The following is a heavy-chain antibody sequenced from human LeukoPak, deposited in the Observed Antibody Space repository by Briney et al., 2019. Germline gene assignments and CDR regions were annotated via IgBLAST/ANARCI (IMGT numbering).Heavy chain of an antibody. Sequence: GGSLRLSCAASGFTFSSYAMSWVRQAPGKGREGVAAISGSGGSTYYADSVKGRFTISRDNRNNSLSLQMNSLRPEDTALYYCAKDIGDSIGYNYFDSWGQGTLVTVSS. D-gene: IGHD3-22*01. CDR1: GFTFSSYA. CDR3: AKDIGDSIGYNYFDS. V-gene: IGHV3-23*01. CDR2: ISGSGGST. J-gene: IGHJ4*02.